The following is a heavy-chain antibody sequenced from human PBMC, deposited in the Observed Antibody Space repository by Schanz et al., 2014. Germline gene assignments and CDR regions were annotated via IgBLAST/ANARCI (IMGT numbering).Heavy chain of an antibody. Sequence: VQLVESGGGLVQPGRSLRLSCAASGFTFNNYGMHWVRQAPGKGLEWVAVISYDGRHKNYADSVKGRFTISRDNSKNTLHLQMNSLRVEDTAVYYCAKDDTQVNGMDVWGQGTTVTVSS. CDR2: ISYDGRHK. V-gene: IGHV3-30*18. J-gene: IGHJ6*02. CDR3: AKDDTQVNGMDV. CDR1: GFTFNNYG.